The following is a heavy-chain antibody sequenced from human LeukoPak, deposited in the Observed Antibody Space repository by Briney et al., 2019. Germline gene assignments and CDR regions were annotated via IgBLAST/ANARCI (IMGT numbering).Heavy chain of an antibody. V-gene: IGHV3-11*04. J-gene: IGHJ4*02. CDR2: VSTTGGST. CDR3: ARTGLGLYSFDY. D-gene: IGHD3/OR15-3a*01. Sequence: LSLTCAVYGGSFSGYYWSWVRQAPGKGLEWVSTVSTTGGSTYYADSVKGRFTISRDNAKNSVYLQMNSLRLEDTAVYYCARTGLGLYSFDYWGRGTLVTVSS. CDR1: GGSFSGYY.